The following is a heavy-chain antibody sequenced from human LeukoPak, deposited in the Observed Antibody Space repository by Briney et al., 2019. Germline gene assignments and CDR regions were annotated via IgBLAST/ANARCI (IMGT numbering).Heavy chain of an antibody. CDR1: GFTFRNYG. J-gene: IGHJ3*02. V-gene: IGHV3-30*02. CDR3: AKDRQWLVPGAFDI. D-gene: IGHD6-19*01. Sequence: PGGSLRLSCAASGFTFRNYGMHWFRQAPGKGLEWVAFIRYDGSNKYYVDSVNGRFTISRDNSKNTLYLQMNSLRAVDTAVYYCAKDRQWLVPGAFDIWGQGTMVTVSS. CDR2: IRYDGSNK.